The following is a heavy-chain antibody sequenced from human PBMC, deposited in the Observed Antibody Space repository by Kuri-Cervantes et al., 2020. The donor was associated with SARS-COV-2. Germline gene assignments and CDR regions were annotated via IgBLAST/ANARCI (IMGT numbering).Heavy chain of an antibody. D-gene: IGHD2-15*01. Sequence: GGSRRPSCAASGFTFSSYAMSWVRQAPGKGLEWVSAISGSGGSTYYADSVKGRFTISRDNSKNTLYLQMNSLRAEDTAVYYCAKSVVVVVAALTYYFDYWGQGTRVTVSS. CDR1: GFTFSSYA. CDR3: AKSVVVVVAALTYYFDY. V-gene: IGHV3-23*01. J-gene: IGHJ4*02. CDR2: ISGSGGST.